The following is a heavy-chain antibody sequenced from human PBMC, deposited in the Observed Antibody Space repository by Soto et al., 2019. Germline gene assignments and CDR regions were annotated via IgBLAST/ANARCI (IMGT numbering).Heavy chain of an antibody. V-gene: IGHV1-18*01. CDR3: AKDLKSGLLGPNDAFDI. CDR1: GYTFTRYG. Sequence: QVQLVQSGAEVKKPGASVKVSCKASGYTFTRYGITWVRQAPGQGLEWMGWINPYNGDTNYAQKLQARVTMTTDTSTSTAYMELRSLRSDDTAVYYCAKDLKSGLLGPNDAFDIWGQGTMVTVSS. CDR2: INPYNGDT. J-gene: IGHJ3*02. D-gene: IGHD6-25*01.